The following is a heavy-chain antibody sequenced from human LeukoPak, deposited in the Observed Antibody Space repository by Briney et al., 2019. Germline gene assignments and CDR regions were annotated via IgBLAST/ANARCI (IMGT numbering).Heavy chain of an antibody. Sequence: PSQTLSLTCAVSGGSTSSGGYSWSWIRQPPGKGLEWIGYIYHSGSTYYNPSLKSRVTISVDTSKNQFSLKLSSVTAADTAVYYCASHGGGYSYGLGVDYWGQGTLVTVSS. CDR1: GGSTSSGGYS. D-gene: IGHD5-18*01. V-gene: IGHV4-30-2*02. CDR2: IYHSGST. J-gene: IGHJ4*02. CDR3: ASHGGGYSYGLGVDY.